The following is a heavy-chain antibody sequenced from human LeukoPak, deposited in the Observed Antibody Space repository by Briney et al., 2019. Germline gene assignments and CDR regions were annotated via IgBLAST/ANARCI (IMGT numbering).Heavy chain of an antibody. Sequence: SETLSLTCAVYGGSFSDYYWTWIRQPPGKGLEWIGEINHSGRTKYNPSLKSRVTISVDTSKSQFSLDLKSVTAANTAVYYCARGRGVVYRDWFDHWGQGTLVTVSS. V-gene: IGHV4-34*01. CDR3: ARGRGVVYRDWFDH. CDR1: GGSFSDYY. CDR2: INHSGRT. D-gene: IGHD2-8*02. J-gene: IGHJ5*02.